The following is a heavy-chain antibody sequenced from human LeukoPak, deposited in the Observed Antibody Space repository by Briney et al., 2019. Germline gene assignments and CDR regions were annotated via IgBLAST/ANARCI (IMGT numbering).Heavy chain of an antibody. V-gene: IGHV3-43*02. CDR1: GVSFDDYS. J-gene: IGHJ1*01. CDR3: AKVYRYYDSSCQH. D-gene: IGHD3-22*01. Sequence: GGSLRLSCAASGVSFDDYSMHWVRQAPGKGLEWVSLICGDGRSTYFADSVKGRFTISRDNSKNSLYLQMNRLRTEDTALYYCAKVYRYYDSSCQHWGQGTLVTVSS. CDR2: ICGDGRST.